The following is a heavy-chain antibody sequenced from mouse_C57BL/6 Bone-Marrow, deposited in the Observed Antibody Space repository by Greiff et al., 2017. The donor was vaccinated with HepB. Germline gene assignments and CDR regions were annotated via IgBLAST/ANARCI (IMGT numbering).Heavy chain of an antibody. CDR3: ANLTPYYSNPYAMDY. CDR1: GFSLTSYG. V-gene: IGHV2-5*01. D-gene: IGHD2-5*01. J-gene: IGHJ4*01. Sequence: VKLMESGPGLVQPSQSLSITCTVSGFSLTSYGVHWVRQSPGKGLEWLGVIWRGGSTDYNAAFMSRLSITKDNSKSQVFFKMNSLQADDTAIYYWANLTPYYSNPYAMDYWGQGTSVTVSS. CDR2: IWRGGST.